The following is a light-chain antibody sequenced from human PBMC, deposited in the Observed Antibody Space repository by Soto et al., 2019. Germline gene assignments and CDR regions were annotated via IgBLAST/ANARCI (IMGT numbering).Light chain of an antibody. CDR1: SSNIGAGYD. J-gene: IGLJ2*01. CDR2: GNN. CDR3: QSYDIGLSGSVV. V-gene: IGLV1-40*01. Sequence: QSVLTQPPSVSGAPGQRVTISCTGSSSNIGAGYDVHWYQQLPGTAPKLLIYGNNNRPSGVPDRFSGSKSGTSASLAITGHQAEDEADYYCQSYDIGLSGSVVFGGGTKLTVL.